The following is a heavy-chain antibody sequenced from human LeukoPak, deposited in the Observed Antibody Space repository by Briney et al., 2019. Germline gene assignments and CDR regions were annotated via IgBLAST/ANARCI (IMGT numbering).Heavy chain of an antibody. CDR1: GFTFTTYS. CDR3: ARGGVVYPDSFDI. J-gene: IGHJ3*02. Sequence: GGSLRLSCAASGFTFTTYSMNWVRQAPGKGLEWVSLIFSGGGTYYADSVKGRFTISRDNSKNTLFLQMNSLRAEDTAVYYCARGGVVYPDSFDIWGRGTMVTVSS. V-gene: IGHV3-66*01. CDR2: IFSGGGT. D-gene: IGHD2-15*01.